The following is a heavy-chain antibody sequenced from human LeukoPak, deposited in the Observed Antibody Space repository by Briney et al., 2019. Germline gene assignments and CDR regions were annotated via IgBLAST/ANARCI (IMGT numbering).Heavy chain of an antibody. J-gene: IGHJ4*02. V-gene: IGHV3-7*01. CDR2: INQDETEQ. Sequence: GGSLRLSCAASGFTFSSYWMSWVRQAPGKGLEWVANINQDETEQYYVDSVKGRFTISRDNAKNTLYLQMNSLRAEDTAVYYCGRGGKVEQLVLARWGQGSLVTVSS. CDR1: GFTFSSYW. D-gene: IGHD6-13*01. CDR3: GRGGKVEQLVLAR.